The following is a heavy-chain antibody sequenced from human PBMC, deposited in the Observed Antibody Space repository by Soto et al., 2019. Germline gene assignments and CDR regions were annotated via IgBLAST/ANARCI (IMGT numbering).Heavy chain of an antibody. Sequence: QVQLVQSGAEVKKPGASVKVSCKASGYTFTIYGISWVRQAPGQGLEWMGWIIGYNGNTDYAQNLQDRVTLTTEASTSSVYTELRSLRSDDTAVFYCARVDYYDSSGYYGYWGQGTLISVSS. CDR2: IIGYNGNT. D-gene: IGHD3-22*01. CDR1: GYTFTIYG. CDR3: ARVDYYDSSGYYGY. V-gene: IGHV1-18*04. J-gene: IGHJ4*02.